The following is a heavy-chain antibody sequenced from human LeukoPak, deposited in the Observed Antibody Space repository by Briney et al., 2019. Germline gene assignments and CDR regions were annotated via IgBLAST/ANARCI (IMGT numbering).Heavy chain of an antibody. V-gene: IGHV1-46*01. Sequence: ASVKVSCKASGYTFTSYYMHWVRQAPGQGLEWMGIINPSGGSTSYAQKFQGRVTMTRDMSTSTVYMELSSLRSEDTAVYYCARVHLSHGAFDIWGQGTMVTVSS. J-gene: IGHJ3*02. CDR2: INPSGGST. CDR3: ARVHLSHGAFDI. D-gene: IGHD2/OR15-2a*01. CDR1: GYTFTSYY.